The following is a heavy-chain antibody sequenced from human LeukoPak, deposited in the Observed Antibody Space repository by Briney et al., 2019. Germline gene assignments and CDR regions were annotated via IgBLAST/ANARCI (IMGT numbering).Heavy chain of an antibody. D-gene: IGHD2-2*01. CDR2: INPSGGST. J-gene: IGHJ6*04. Sequence: GASVKVSCKASGYTFTSYYMHWVRQAPGQGLEWMGIINPSGGSTSYAQKFQGRVTMTRDTSTSTVYMELSSLRPEDTAAYYCARDQASSTSCYLGCGMDVWGKGTTVIVSS. V-gene: IGHV1-46*01. CDR3: ARDQASSTSCYLGCGMDV. CDR1: GYTFTSYY.